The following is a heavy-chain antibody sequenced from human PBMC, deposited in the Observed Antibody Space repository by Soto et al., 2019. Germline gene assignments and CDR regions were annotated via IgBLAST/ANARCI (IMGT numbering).Heavy chain of an antibody. CDR1: GGSFSGYY. J-gene: IGHJ4*02. V-gene: IGHV4-34*01. CDR2: INHSGST. Sequence: QVQLQQWGAGLLKPSETLSLTCAVYGGSFSGYYWSWIRQPPGKGLEWIGEINHSGSTNYNPSLKSRVTISVDTSKNQFSLKLSSVTAADTAVYYCARDANRRDGSNYWGQGTLVTVSS. CDR3: ARDANRRDGSNY. D-gene: IGHD5-12*01.